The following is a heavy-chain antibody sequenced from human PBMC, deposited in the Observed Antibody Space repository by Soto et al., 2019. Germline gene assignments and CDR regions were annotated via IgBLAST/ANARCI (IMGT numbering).Heavy chain of an antibody. CDR1: GGSITTGGRY. J-gene: IGHJ3*02. CDR3: AQALVFTGGDGFDI. D-gene: IGHD1-1*01. Sequence: QVRLQEWGPGLVKPSQTLSLKCSVSGGSITTGGRYWSWIRQPPGKGLEWIGDIYYSGNTYYNASLQRRVTISAEAAKNRSPLRRSSVTAADTAVYYCAQALVFTGGDGFDIWGQGRLVSVSS. CDR2: IYYSGNT. V-gene: IGHV4-31*02.